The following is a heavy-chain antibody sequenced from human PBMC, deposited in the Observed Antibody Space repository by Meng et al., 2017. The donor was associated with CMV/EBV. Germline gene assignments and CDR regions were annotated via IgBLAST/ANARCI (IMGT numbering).Heavy chain of an antibody. Sequence: QITWKGSGLTLLKPTQTLTLTCTFSGFSLSTSGVGVGWIRQPPGKALEWLALIYWDDDKRYSPSLKSRLTITKDTSKNQVVLTMTNMDPVDTATYYCAHRGRIAAAGTDWFDPWGQGTLVTVSS. J-gene: IGHJ5*02. CDR1: GFSLSTSGVG. D-gene: IGHD6-13*01. CDR2: IYWDDDK. V-gene: IGHV2-5*02. CDR3: AHRGRIAAAGTDWFDP.